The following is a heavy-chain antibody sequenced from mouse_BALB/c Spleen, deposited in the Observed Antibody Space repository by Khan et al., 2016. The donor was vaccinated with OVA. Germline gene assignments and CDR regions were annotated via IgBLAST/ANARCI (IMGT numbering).Heavy chain of an antibody. CDR1: GYTFTSYW. J-gene: IGHJ4*01. V-gene: IGHV1-69*02. CDR2: IDPSDSYT. D-gene: IGHD2-10*02. Sequence: QVQLQQPGAELVKPGAPVKLSCKASGYTFTSYWMNWVKQRPGRGLEWIGRIDPSDSYTHYNQKFTDKATLTVDKSSSTAYIQLSSLTSENSALYNCARGKYGKYCYAMDDWGQGNSVTVSS. CDR3: ARGKYGKYCYAMDD.